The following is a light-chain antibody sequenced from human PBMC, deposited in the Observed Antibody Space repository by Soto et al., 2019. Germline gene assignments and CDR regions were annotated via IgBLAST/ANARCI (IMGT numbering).Light chain of an antibody. CDR1: ESVSSN. CDR2: GAS. Sequence: EIVMTQSPATLYVSPGERATLSCRASESVSSNLAWYQQKPGQAPRLLIYGASTRATGIPARFSGSGSGTEFTLTISSLQSEDFAVYYCQQYNMWPYTFGQGTKLEIK. J-gene: IGKJ2*01. CDR3: QQYNMWPYT. V-gene: IGKV3-15*01.